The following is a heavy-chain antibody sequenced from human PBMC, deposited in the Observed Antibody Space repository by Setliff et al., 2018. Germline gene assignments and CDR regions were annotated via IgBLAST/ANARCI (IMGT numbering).Heavy chain of an antibody. V-gene: IGHV1-2*06. CDR1: GYAFTGYY. Sequence: ASVKVSCKASGYAFTGYYIHWVRQAPGQGLEWMGRINPNGGGTNCAQKFPGRVTMTRDTSISTAYMELSRLTSDDTAVYYCAKDGGEVYWGQGTLVTVSS. D-gene: IGHD2-21*01. CDR3: AKDGGEVY. CDR2: INPNGGGT. J-gene: IGHJ4*02.